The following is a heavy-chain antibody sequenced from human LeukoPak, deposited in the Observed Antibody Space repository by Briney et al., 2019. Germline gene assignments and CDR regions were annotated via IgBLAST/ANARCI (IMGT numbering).Heavy chain of an antibody. CDR3: ARDYFGGYDYFHYYMDV. J-gene: IGHJ6*03. D-gene: IGHD5-12*01. CDR1: GFTVSSNY. CDR2: IYSGGST. Sequence: GGSLRLSCAASGFTVSSNYMSWVRQAPGKGLEWVSVIYSGGSTYYADSVKGRFTISRDNSKNTLYLQMNSLRAEDTAVYYCARDYFGGYDYFHYYMDVWGKGTTVTVSS. V-gene: IGHV3-66*02.